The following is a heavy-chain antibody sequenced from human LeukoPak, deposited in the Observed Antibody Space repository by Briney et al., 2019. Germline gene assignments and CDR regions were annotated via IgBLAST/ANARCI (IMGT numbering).Heavy chain of an antibody. CDR2: ISGSGGST. CDR1: GFTFSIYA. D-gene: IGHD2-15*01. Sequence: GGSLRLSCAASGFTFSIYAMSWVRQAPGKGLEWVSTISGSGGSTYYADSVKGRFTISRDNSKNTLALQMSNLRAEDTAVYYCAKDRPGVVVVAAKGDYWGQGTLVTVSS. J-gene: IGHJ4*02. CDR3: AKDRPGVVVVAAKGDY. V-gene: IGHV3-23*01.